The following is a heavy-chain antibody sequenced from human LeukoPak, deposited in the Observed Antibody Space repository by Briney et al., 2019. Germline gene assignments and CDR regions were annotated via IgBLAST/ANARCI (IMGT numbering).Heavy chain of an antibody. CDR2: MNPNSGNT. J-gene: IGHJ4*02. CDR1: GYTFTSYD. Sequence: ASVKVSCKASGYTFTSYDINWVRQATGQGLEWMGWMNPNSGNTGYAQKFQGRVTMTRNTSISTAYMELSSLRSEDTAVYYCARDLGNDYGDYVVFDYWGQGTLVTVSS. V-gene: IGHV1-8*01. D-gene: IGHD4-17*01. CDR3: ARDLGNDYGDYVVFDY.